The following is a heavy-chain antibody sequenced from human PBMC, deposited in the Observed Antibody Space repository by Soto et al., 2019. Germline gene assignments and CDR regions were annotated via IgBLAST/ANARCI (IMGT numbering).Heavy chain of an antibody. D-gene: IGHD2-15*01. CDR1: GGSISSDSYY. J-gene: IGHJ4*02. CDR2: IYYRGNA. Sequence: SETLSLTCTVSGGSISSDSYYWTWIRQYPGKGLEWIGYIYYRGNAYYNPSLKSRVTISVDTSKNQFSLKLSSVTAADTAVYYCARQLGYCSGNSCFEIDYWGKGPLVTVSS. V-gene: IGHV4-31*02. CDR3: ARQLGYCSGNSCFEIDY.